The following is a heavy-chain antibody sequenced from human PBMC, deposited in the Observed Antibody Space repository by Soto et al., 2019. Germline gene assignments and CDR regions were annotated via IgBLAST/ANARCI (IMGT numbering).Heavy chain of an antibody. CDR1: GYTFTSYG. D-gene: IGHD6-19*01. CDR3: ARDCSSSDY. V-gene: IGHV1-18*04. Sequence: GASVKVSCKASGYTFTSYGISWVRQAPGQGLEWMGWISVYRGNTNYAQNLQGRVTMNIDTSTNTDYMEPWNLPSNETDGYYCARDCSSSDYWGQGTLVTVSS. J-gene: IGHJ4*02. CDR2: ISVYRGNT.